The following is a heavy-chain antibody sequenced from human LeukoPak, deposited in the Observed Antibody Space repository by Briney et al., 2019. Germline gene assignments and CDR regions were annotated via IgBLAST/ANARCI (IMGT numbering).Heavy chain of an antibody. CDR2: IKQDGSEK. CDR3: ARVQRGLSGSYGAFDI. Sequence: GGSLRLSCAASGFTFSSYWMSWVRQAPGKGLEWVANIKQDGSEKYYVDSVKGRFTISRDNAKNSLYLQMNSLRAEDTAVYYCARVQRGLSGSYGAFDIWGQGTMVTVSS. V-gene: IGHV3-7*03. J-gene: IGHJ3*02. CDR1: GFTFSSYW. D-gene: IGHD1-26*01.